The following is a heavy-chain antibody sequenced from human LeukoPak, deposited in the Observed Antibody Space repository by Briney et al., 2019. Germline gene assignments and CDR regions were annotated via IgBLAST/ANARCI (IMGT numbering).Heavy chain of an antibody. Sequence: GSLRLSCAASGFTFSSYWMSWVRQAPGKGLEWIGEINHSGSTNYNPSLKSRVTISVDTSKNQFSLKLSSVTAADTAVYYCARGLGNELLYGDWFDPWGQGTLVTVSS. CDR3: ARGLGNELLYGDWFDP. CDR1: GFTFSSYW. CDR2: INHSGST. V-gene: IGHV4-34*01. J-gene: IGHJ5*02. D-gene: IGHD2-2*02.